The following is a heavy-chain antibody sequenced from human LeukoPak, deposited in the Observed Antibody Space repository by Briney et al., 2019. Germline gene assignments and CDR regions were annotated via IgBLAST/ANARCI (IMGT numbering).Heavy chain of an antibody. CDR2: INHSGST. V-gene: IGHV4-34*01. CDR3: ARDHTLGGYGELDY. Sequence: SETLSPTCAVYGGSFTGYYWSWIREPPGKGLEWIGEINHSGSTNYNPSPKSRVTISVDTSKNQFSLKLSSVTAADTAVYYCARDHTLGGYGELDYWGQGTLVTVSS. D-gene: IGHD5-12*01. CDR1: GGSFTGYY. J-gene: IGHJ4*02.